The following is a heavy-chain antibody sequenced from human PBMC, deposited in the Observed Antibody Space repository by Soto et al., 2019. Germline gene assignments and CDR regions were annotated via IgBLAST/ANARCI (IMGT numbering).Heavy chain of an antibody. CDR1: GFTFSSYA. CDR2: ISGSGGST. J-gene: IGHJ6*02. CDR3: AXRHYDFWSGSSLYGMDV. Sequence: GGSLRLSCAASGFTFSSYAMSWVRQAPGKGLEWVSAISGSGGSTYYADSVKGRFTISRDNSKNTLYLQMNSLRAEDTAVYYCAXRHYDFWSGSSLYGMDVWGQGTTVTVSS. V-gene: IGHV3-23*01. D-gene: IGHD3-3*01.